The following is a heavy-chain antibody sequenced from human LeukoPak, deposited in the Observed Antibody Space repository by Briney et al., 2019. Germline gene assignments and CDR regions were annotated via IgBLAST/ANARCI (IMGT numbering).Heavy chain of an antibody. J-gene: IGHJ4*02. Sequence: GGSLRLSWAASGXSFSTYSVNWVRQAPGKGLVWVSRINSDGSTTSYADSVMGRFTISRDNAKNTLYLQMNSLRAEDTAVYYCARVIYSGWEGELSDWGQGTLVTVSS. CDR2: INSDGSTT. V-gene: IGHV3-74*01. D-gene: IGHD6-19*01. CDR3: ARVIYSGWEGELSD. CDR1: GXSFSTYS.